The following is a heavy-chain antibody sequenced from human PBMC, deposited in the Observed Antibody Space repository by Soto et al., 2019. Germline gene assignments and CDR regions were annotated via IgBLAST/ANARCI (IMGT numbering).Heavy chain of an antibody. Sequence: NPSETLSLTCAVSGGSISSSNWWSWVRQPPGKGLEWIGEIYHSGSTNYNPSLKSRVTISVDKSKNQFSLKLSSVTAADTAVYYCARSDSSSWYVYYFDYWGQGTLVTVSS. J-gene: IGHJ4*02. CDR3: ARSDSSSWYVYYFDY. D-gene: IGHD6-13*01. CDR1: GGSISSSNW. CDR2: IYHSGST. V-gene: IGHV4-4*02.